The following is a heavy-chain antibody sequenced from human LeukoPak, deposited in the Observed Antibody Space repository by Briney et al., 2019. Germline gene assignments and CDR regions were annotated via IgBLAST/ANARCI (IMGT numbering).Heavy chain of an antibody. CDR1: GGSISSSSYY. J-gene: IGHJ4*02. V-gene: IGHV4-39*01. CDR2: IYYSGST. Sequence: SETLSLTCTVSGGSISSSSYYWGWIRQPPGKGLEWIGSIYYSGSTYYNPSLKSRVTISVDTSKNQFSLKLSSVTAADTAVYYCARGPRHFDYWGQGTLVTVSS. CDR3: ARGPRHFDY.